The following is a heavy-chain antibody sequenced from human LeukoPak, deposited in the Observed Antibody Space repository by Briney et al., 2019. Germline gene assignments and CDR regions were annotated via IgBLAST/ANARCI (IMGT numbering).Heavy chain of an antibody. Sequence: SETLSLTCAVYGGSFSGYYWSWIRQPPGKGLEWIGEINHSGSTNYNPSLKSRVTISVDTSKNQFSLKLSSVTAADTAVYYCASGGYCSGGSCYGGAFDYWGQGTLVTVSS. CDR1: GGSFSGYY. V-gene: IGHV4-34*01. CDR2: INHSGST. D-gene: IGHD2-15*01. CDR3: ASGGYCSGGSCYGGAFDY. J-gene: IGHJ4*02.